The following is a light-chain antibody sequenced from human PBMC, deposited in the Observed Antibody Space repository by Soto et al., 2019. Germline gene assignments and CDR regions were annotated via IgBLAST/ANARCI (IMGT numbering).Light chain of an antibody. Sequence: ATGIXARFSGSGSGTDFTLIIDRLEAEDFAVYFCQQYGSSQLTFGGGTKVDIK. V-gene: IGKV3-20*01. CDR3: QQYGSSQLT. J-gene: IGKJ4*01.